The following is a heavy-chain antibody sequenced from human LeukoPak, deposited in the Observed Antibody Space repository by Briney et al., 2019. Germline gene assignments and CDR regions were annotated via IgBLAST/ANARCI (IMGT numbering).Heavy chain of an antibody. CDR2: ISWDSSST. CDR3: AKDGRQGAYDV. D-gene: IGHD2-21*01. Sequence: GGSLRLSCVASGFTFDDFTMHWVRQRPGKGLEWVSLISWDSSSTYFTDSVKGRFTISRDNTKNSLYLQMNILTTEDTAFYYCAKDGRQGAYDVWGQGTLVTVS. CDR1: GFTFDDFT. V-gene: IGHV3-43*01. J-gene: IGHJ3*01.